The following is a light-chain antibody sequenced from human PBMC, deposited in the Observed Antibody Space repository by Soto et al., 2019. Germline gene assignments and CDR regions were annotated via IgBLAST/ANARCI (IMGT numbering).Light chain of an antibody. CDR1: HGIRND. V-gene: IGKV1-6*01. Sequence: AIQMTQSPSSLSASVEDRVTITCRASHGIRNDLGWYQQKPGKAPKLLIYAASSLQSGVPSRFSGSGSGTDFTLTISSLQPEDFATYYCLQDYNYPRTFGQGTKVEIK. CDR3: LQDYNYPRT. CDR2: AAS. J-gene: IGKJ1*01.